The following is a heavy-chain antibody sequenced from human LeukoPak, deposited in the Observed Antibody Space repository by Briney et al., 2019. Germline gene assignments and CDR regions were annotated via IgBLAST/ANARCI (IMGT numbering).Heavy chain of an antibody. CDR2: ISSSSSYI. J-gene: IGHJ6*02. Sequence: PGGSLRLSCAASGFTFSDYYMSWIRQAPGKGLEWVSSISSSSSYIYYADSVKGRFTISRDNAKNSLYLQMNSLRAEDTAVYYCAREYYDSNSYYYGMDVWGQGTTVTVSS. CDR1: GFTFSDYY. V-gene: IGHV3-11*06. D-gene: IGHD3-22*01. CDR3: AREYYDSNSYYYGMDV.